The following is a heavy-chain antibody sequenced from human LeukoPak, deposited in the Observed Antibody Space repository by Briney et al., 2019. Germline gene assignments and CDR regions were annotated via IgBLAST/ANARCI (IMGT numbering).Heavy chain of an antibody. CDR2: IIPIFGTA. CDR1: GGTFSSYA. V-gene: IGHV1-69*13. Sequence: ASVKVSCKASGGTFSSYAISWVRQAPGQGLEWMGGIIPIFGTANYAQKFQGRVTITADESTSTAYMELSSLRSEDTAVYYCARGGGYCSGGSCQLDYWGQGTLVTVSS. J-gene: IGHJ4*02. D-gene: IGHD2-15*01. CDR3: ARGGGYCSGGSCQLDY.